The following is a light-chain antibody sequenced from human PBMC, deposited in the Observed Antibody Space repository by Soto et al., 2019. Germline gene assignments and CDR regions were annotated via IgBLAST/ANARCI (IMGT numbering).Light chain of an antibody. CDR1: QSVSNNY. V-gene: IGKV3D-20*02. J-gene: IGKJ3*01. CDR2: CAA. Sequence: EIVLTQSPGALSLTPGERATVSCRASQSVSNNYLAWYQQKPGQAARLLIFCAATRTTGIPDRFSGGRSGTAVILPISRRQPPDVSVYYCHQQYNRPPLTFGPGTKVDI. CDR3: HQQYNRPPLT.